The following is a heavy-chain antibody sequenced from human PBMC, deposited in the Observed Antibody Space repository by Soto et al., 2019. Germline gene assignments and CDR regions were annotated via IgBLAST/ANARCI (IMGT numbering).Heavy chain of an antibody. Sequence: TGGSLRLSCAASGFTFSSYAMSWVRQAPGKGLEWVSAISGSGGSTYYADSVKGRFTISRDNSKNTLYLQMNSLRAEDTAVYYCAKDLLIAGEPYGMDVWGQGTTVTVSS. D-gene: IGHD6-13*01. CDR3: AKDLLIAGEPYGMDV. CDR1: GFTFSSYA. CDR2: ISGSGGST. J-gene: IGHJ6*02. V-gene: IGHV3-23*01.